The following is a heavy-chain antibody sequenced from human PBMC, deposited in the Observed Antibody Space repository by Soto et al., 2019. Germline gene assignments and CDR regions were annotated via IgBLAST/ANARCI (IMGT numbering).Heavy chain of an antibody. J-gene: IGHJ4*02. CDR3: ATSTGADKEDY. CDR2: MNEYGSER. Sequence: EVQLVESGGGLVQPGGSLRLSCSASGFIFSSYWMIWLRQAPGKGLEWVASMNEYGSERYYVDSVKGRFTISRYNAKNLLYLRMNSLRAEDTAVYYCATSTGADKEDYWGQGTLVTVSS. D-gene: IGHD3-10*01. CDR1: GFIFSSYW. V-gene: IGHV3-7*02.